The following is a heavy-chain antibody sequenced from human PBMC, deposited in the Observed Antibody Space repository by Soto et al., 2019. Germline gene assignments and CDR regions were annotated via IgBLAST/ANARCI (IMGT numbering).Heavy chain of an antibody. CDR2: INPRGGST. CDR1: GYTFTSYY. V-gene: IGHV1-46*01. CDR3: ARVALSGGGWLDP. D-gene: IGHD1-26*01. J-gene: IGHJ5*02. Sequence: QVQLVQSGAEVKKPGASVNVSCKASGYTFTSYYMHWVRQAPGQGLEWMGIINPRGGSTTYAQKFQGRVTVTRDTSTSTVYMELSNLRSDDTAIYYCARVALSGGGWLDPLGQGTLVTVSS.